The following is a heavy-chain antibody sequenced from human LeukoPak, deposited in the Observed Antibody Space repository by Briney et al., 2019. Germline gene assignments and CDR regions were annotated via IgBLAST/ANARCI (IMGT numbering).Heavy chain of an antibody. Sequence: SETLSLTCAVYGGSFSGYYWSWIRQPPGKGLEWIGEINHSGSTNYNPSLKSRVTISVDTSKNQFSLKLSSVTAADTAVDYCARRSLIFGVVIILRGSWFDPWGQGTLVTVSS. J-gene: IGHJ5*02. D-gene: IGHD3-3*01. CDR1: GGSFSGYY. V-gene: IGHV4-34*01. CDR2: INHSGST. CDR3: ARRSLIFGVVIILRGSWFDP.